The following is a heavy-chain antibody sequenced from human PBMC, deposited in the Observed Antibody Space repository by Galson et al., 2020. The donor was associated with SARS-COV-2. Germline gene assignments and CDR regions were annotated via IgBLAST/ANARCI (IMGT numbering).Heavy chain of an antibody. V-gene: IGHV4-38-2*02. D-gene: IGHD3-22*01. CDR1: GYSVSTTNY. CDR3: ARQGVNMIVLVTVPGWYFDL. Sequence: SETLSLTCTVSGYSVSTTNYWGWVRQPPGRGLEWIGSVYPSGTTYYNPSLKSRVTISVDTSKNQFSLRLDSVTAADTALYYCARQGVNMIVLVTVPGWYFDLWGRGTLVTVSA. CDR2: VYPSGTT. J-gene: IGHJ2*01.